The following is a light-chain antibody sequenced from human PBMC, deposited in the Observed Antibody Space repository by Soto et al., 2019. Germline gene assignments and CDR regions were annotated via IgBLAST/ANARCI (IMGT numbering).Light chain of an antibody. J-gene: IGKJ5*01. CDR1: QYISTY. V-gene: IGKV1-33*01. CDR2: DAS. CDR3: QQFEDFPRAII. Sequence: DIQITQYPYSLSASVGYIVTISFHSIQYISTYLNWYQQKPGKAPKLLIYDASNLETGVPSRFSGSGSGTDFTFTISSLQSEDIATYYCQQFEDFPRAIIFGQGGRLEIK.